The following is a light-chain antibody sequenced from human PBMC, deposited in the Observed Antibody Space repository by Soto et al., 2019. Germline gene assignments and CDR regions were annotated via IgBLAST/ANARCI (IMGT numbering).Light chain of an antibody. V-gene: IGKV3-20*01. CDR1: QSVSSSF. CDR3: QQYGNSPQT. J-gene: IGKJ1*01. Sequence: EMVLTQSPGTLSLSPGERATLSCRASQSVSSSFLAWDQQKPGQAPRLLIYAASSRATGIPDRFSGSGSGTDFTLTISRLEPEDFAAYYCQQYGNSPQTFGQGTKVDIK. CDR2: AAS.